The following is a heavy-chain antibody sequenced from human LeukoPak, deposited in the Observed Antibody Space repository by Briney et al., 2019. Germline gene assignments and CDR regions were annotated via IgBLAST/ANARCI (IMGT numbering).Heavy chain of an antibody. J-gene: IGHJ5*02. Sequence: SVKVSCKASRGTFSSYAISWVRQAPGQGLEWMGRIIPILGIANYAQKFQGRVTITADKSTSTAYMELSSLRSEDTAVYYCARSIAAAGPYNRFDPWGQGTLVTVSS. CDR3: ARSIAAAGPYNRFDP. CDR1: RGTFSSYA. V-gene: IGHV1-69*04. CDR2: IIPILGIA. D-gene: IGHD6-13*01.